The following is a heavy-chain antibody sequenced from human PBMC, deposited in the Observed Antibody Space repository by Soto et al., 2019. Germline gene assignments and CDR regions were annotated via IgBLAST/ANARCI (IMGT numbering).Heavy chain of an antibody. CDR1: GFTFSSYA. CDR3: AKAPGDFWSGPYYYYYYMDV. Sequence: GGSLRLSCAASGFTFSSYAMSWVRQAPGKGLEWVSAISGSGGSTYYADSVKGRFTISRDNSKNTLYLQMNSLRAEDTAVYYCAKAPGDFWSGPYYYYYYMDVWGKGTTVTVSS. J-gene: IGHJ6*03. D-gene: IGHD3-3*01. CDR2: ISGSGGST. V-gene: IGHV3-23*01.